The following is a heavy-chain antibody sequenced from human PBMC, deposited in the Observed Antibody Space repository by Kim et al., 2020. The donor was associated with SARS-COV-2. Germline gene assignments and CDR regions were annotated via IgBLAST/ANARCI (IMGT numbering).Heavy chain of an antibody. CDR1: GGSISSSSYY. D-gene: IGHD3-9*01. Sequence: SETLSLTCTVSGGSISSSSYYWGWIRQPPGKGLEWIGSIYYSGSTYYNPSLKSRVTISVDTSKNQFSLKLSSVTAADTAVYYCARDDSRYYDILTPDWYFDLWGRGTLVTVSS. V-gene: IGHV4-39*07. CDR2: IYYSGST. CDR3: ARDDSRYYDILTPDWYFDL. J-gene: IGHJ2*01.